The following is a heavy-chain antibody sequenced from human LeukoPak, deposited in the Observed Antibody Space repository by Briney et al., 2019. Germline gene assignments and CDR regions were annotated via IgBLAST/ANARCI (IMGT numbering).Heavy chain of an antibody. V-gene: IGHV3-23*01. CDR2: ISGSGGGDDT. Sequence: GGSLRLSYAASGFTFSSYAMSWVRQAPGKGLEWVSAISGSGGGDDTSYADSARGRFTVSRDNSKNTLYLQMNSLRAEDTAVYYCAKDVSSTGPNAWGDFWSGYYQNYYYYGMDVWGQGTTVTVSS. J-gene: IGHJ6*02. CDR3: AKDVSSTGPNAWGDFWSGYYQNYYYYGMDV. CDR1: GFTFSSYA. D-gene: IGHD3-3*01.